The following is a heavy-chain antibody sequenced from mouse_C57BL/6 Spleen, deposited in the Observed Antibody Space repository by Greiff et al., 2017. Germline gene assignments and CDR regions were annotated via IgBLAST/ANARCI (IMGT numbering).Heavy chain of an antibody. D-gene: IGHD1-1*01. CDR1: GYSFTGYY. CDR2: INPSTGGT. J-gene: IGHJ1*03. V-gene: IGHV1-42*01. Sequence: VQLQQSGPELVKPGASVKISCKASGYSFTGYYMNWVKQSPEKSLEWIGEINPSTGGTTYNQKFKAKATLTVDKSSSTAYMQLKSLTSEDSAVYYCARSHYGSSYPRYFDVWGTGTTVTVSS. CDR3: ARSHYGSSYPRYFDV.